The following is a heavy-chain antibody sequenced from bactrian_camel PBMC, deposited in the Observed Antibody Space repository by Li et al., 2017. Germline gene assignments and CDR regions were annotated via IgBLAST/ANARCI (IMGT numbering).Heavy chain of an antibody. D-gene: IGHD2*01. V-gene: IGHV3S53*01. CDR2: IDSDGST. J-gene: IGHJ4*01. CDR3: AADGGRWKHPSGSCLVAHEYDY. CDR1: GSTYSSLC. Sequence: HVQLVESGGGSVQAGGSLRLSCAASGSTYSSLCMGWFRQAPGKEREFVSAIDSDGSTSYADSVKGRFTISRDNAKNTMSPQIDSLKPEDSAMYYCAADGGRWKHPSGSCLVAHEYDYWGQGTQVTVS.